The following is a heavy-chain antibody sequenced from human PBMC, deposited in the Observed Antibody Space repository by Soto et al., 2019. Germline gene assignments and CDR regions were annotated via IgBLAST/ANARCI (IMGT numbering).Heavy chain of an antibody. CDR2: IGTAGDT. CDR1: GFTFSSYD. CDR3: ARVRSSGWSYYYYYGMDV. J-gene: IGHJ6*02. V-gene: IGHV3-13*01. D-gene: IGHD6-19*01. Sequence: GGSLRLSCAASGFTFSSYDMHWVRQATGKGLEWVSAIGTAGDTYYPGSVKGRFTISRENAKNSLYLQMNSLRAEDTAVYYCARVRSSGWSYYYYYGMDVWGQGTTVTVSS.